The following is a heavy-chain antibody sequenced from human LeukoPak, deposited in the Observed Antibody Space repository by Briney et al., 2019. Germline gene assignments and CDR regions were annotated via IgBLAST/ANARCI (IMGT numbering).Heavy chain of an antibody. Sequence: SETLSLTCTVSGGSISSSSYYWGWIRQPPGKGLEWIGNIFYTGSTYYNPSLKSRVTISVDTSKNQFSLKLSSVTAADTAVYYCARESRSYGTIDYWGQGTLVTVSS. J-gene: IGHJ4*02. CDR1: GGSISSSSYY. D-gene: IGHD5-18*01. CDR3: ARESRSYGTIDY. V-gene: IGHV4-39*07. CDR2: IFYTGST.